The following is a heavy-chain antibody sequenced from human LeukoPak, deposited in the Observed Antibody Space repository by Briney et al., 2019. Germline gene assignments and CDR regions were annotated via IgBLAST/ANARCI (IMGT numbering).Heavy chain of an antibody. V-gene: IGHV3-21*01. J-gene: IGHJ4*02. CDR2: ISSSSSYI. CDR1: GFTFSSYS. CDR3: ARVKGGYSYGYKAFDI. Sequence: GGSLRLSCAASGFTFSSYSMNWVRQAPGKGLEWVSSISSSSSYIYYADSVKGRFTISRDNAKNSLYLQMNSLRAEDTAVYYCARVKGGYSYGYKAFDIWGQGTLVTVSS. D-gene: IGHD5-18*01.